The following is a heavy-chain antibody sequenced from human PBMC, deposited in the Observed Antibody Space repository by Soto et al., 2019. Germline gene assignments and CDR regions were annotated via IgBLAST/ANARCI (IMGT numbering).Heavy chain of an antibody. CDR1: GFTFSTYW. Sequence: GGSLRLSCEASGFTFSTYWMHWVRQAPGKGLVWVSRIKSSRSGIYYADSVEGRFTISRDNAKNSLYLQMNSLRAEDTAVYYCARDLASTTIPNYWGQGTLVTVSS. J-gene: IGHJ4*02. CDR2: IKSSRSGI. CDR3: ARDLASTTIPNY. V-gene: IGHV3-74*01. D-gene: IGHD4-17*01.